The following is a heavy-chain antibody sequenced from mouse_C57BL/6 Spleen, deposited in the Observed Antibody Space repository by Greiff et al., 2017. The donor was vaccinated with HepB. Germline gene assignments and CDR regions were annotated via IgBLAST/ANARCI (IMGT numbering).Heavy chain of an antibody. CDR3: ASGSSYDAMDY. Sequence: EVKLVESEGGLVQPGSSMKLSCTASGFTFSDYYMAWFRQVPEKGLEWVANINYDGSSTYYLDSLKSRFIISRDNAKNILYLQMSSLKSEDTATYYCASGSSYDAMDYWGQGTSVTVSS. V-gene: IGHV5-16*01. D-gene: IGHD1-1*01. J-gene: IGHJ4*01. CDR1: GFTFSDYY. CDR2: INYDGSST.